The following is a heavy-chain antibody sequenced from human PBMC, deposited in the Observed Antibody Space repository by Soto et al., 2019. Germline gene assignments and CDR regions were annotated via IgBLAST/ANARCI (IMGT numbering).Heavy chain of an antibody. CDR2: TYYRSKWYN. CDR3: AKDYYYGMDG. CDR1: GASVSSNSAA. Sequence: PPQTLSLTCAISGASVSSNSAAWNWIRQSPSRGLEWLGRTYYRSKWYNDYAVSVESRITINPDTSKNQFSLQLNSVTPEATAVYYCAKDYYYGMDGWGQETTVTVSS. J-gene: IGHJ6*02. V-gene: IGHV6-1*01.